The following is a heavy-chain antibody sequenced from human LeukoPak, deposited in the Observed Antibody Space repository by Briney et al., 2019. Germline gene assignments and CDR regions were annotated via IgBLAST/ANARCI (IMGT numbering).Heavy chain of an antibody. CDR1: GYTFTSYD. CDR3: ARGRTSMVRGVIIRARSSPYFDY. D-gene: IGHD3-10*01. Sequence: ASVKVSCKASGYTFTSYDINWVRQATGQGLEWMGWMNPNSGNTGYAQKFQGRVTMTRNTSISTAYMELSSLRSEDTAVYYCARGRTSMVRGVIIRARSSPYFDYWGQGTLVTVSS. J-gene: IGHJ4*02. CDR2: MNPNSGNT. V-gene: IGHV1-8*01.